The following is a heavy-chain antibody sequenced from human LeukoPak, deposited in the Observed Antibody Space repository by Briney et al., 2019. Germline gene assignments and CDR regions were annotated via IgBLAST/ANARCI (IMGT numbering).Heavy chain of an antibody. V-gene: IGHV3-15*05. Sequence: PGGSLRLSCAASGFTFSNARMSWVRQAPGRGLEWVGRIKSKTDGGTTDYAAPVKGRFTISRDDSKNTLYLQMNSLKTEDTAVYYCTTDPDYYDSSGYSDYWGQGTLVTVSS. CDR2: IKSKTDGGTT. CDR3: TTDPDYYDSSGYSDY. J-gene: IGHJ4*02. D-gene: IGHD3-22*01. CDR1: GFTFSNAR.